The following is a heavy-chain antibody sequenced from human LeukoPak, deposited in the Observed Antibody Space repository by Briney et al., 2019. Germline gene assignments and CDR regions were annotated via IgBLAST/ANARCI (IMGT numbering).Heavy chain of an antibody. V-gene: IGHV4-38-2*02. CDR2: IYYSGST. D-gene: IGHD3-9*01. CDR1: GYSISSGYY. J-gene: IGHJ5*02. Sequence: PSETLSLTCTVSGYSISSGYYWGWIRQPPGKGLEWIGSIYYSGSTYYNPSLKSRVTISVDTSKNQFSLKLSSVTAADTAVYYCARVPYYDILTGPFDPWGQGTLVTVSS. CDR3: ARVPYYDILTGPFDP.